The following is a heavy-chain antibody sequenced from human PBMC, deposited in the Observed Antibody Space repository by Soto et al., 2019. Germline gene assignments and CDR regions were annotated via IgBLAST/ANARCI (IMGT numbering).Heavy chain of an antibody. D-gene: IGHD6-19*01. CDR2: IWYDGSNK. CDR1: GFTFSSYG. Sequence: QVQLVESGGGVVQPGRSPRLSCAASGFTFSSYGMHWVRQAPGKGLEWVAVIWYDGSNKYYADSVKGRFTISRDNSKNTLYLQMNSLRAEDTAVYYCARPIYSSGWYYFDYWGQGTLVTVSS. J-gene: IGHJ4*02. CDR3: ARPIYSSGWYYFDY. V-gene: IGHV3-33*01.